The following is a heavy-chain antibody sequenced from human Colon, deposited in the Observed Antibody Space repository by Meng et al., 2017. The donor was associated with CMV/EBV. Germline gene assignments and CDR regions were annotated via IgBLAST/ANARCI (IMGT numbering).Heavy chain of an antibody. D-gene: IGHD2-15*01. CDR1: GGSISSYY. V-gene: IGHV4-34*01. J-gene: IGHJ3*02. CDR3: ARVELPGDAFDI. CDR2: INHSGST. Sequence: SETLSLTCTVSGGSISSYYWSWIRQPPGKGLEWIGEINHSGSTNYNPSLKSRVTISVDTSKNQFSLKLSSVTAADTAVYYCARVELPGDAFDIWGQGTMVTVSS.